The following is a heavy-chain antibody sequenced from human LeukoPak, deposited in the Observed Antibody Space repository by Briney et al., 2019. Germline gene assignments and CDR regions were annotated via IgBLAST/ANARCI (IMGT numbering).Heavy chain of an antibody. CDR2: IYYSGST. J-gene: IGHJ6*03. CDR3: ARSTASQGVRTYYYYMDV. CDR1: GGSIGTYY. D-gene: IGHD3-10*01. V-gene: IGHV4-59*01. Sequence: SETLSLTCTVSGGSIGTYYWSWIRQPPGKGLEWIGYIYYSGSTNYNPSLKSRVTISVDTSKNQFSLKLSSVTAADTAVYYCARSTASQGVRTYYYYMDVWGKGTTVTVSS.